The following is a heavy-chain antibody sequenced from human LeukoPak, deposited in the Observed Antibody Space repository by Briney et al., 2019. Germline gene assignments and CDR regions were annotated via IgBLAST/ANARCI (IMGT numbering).Heavy chain of an antibody. CDR1: GDTFINYA. V-gene: IGHV1-69*13. Sequence: GASVTVSFKTSGDTFINYAISWVRQAPGQGLEWMGGIIPMFGTPNYAQRFQGRVTITADESTSTAYMELSSLRSEDTAVYYCARDLPLYGSGSYYQNSNHFDYWGQGTLVTVSS. D-gene: IGHD3-10*01. CDR3: ARDLPLYGSGSYYQNSNHFDY. CDR2: IIPMFGTP. J-gene: IGHJ4*02.